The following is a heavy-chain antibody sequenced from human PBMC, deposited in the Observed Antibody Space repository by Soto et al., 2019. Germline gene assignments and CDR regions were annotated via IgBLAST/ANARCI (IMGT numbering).Heavy chain of an antibody. J-gene: IGHJ4*02. CDR1: GLTFSSYA. CDR2: ISGSGGST. CDR3: AKDRLSSSSWYCFDY. V-gene: IGHV3-23*01. D-gene: IGHD6-13*01. Sequence: EVQLLESGGGLVQPGGSLRLSCAASGLTFSSYAMSWVRQAPGKGLEWVSAISGSGGSTYYADSVKGRFTISRDNSKNTLYLQMNSLRAEDTAVYYCAKDRLSSSSWYCFDYWGQGTLVTVSS.